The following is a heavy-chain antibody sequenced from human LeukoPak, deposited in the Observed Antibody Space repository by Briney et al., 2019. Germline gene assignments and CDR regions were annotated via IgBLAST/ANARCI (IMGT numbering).Heavy chain of an antibody. D-gene: IGHD6-19*01. CDR2: LKEDGSEK. J-gene: IGHJ4*02. CDR3: ARVRGIAVAGTASIYFDY. CDR1: GFTFSSYW. V-gene: IGHV3-7*01. Sequence: GGSLRLSSAASGFTFSSYWMSWVRQAPGKGLKWVANLKEDGSEKYYVDSVKGRFTISRDNAKNSLYLQMNSLRAEDTAVYYCARVRGIAVAGTASIYFDYWGQGTLVTVSS.